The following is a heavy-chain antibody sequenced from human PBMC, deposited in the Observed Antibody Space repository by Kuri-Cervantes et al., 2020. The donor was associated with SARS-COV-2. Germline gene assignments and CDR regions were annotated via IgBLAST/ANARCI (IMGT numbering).Heavy chain of an antibody. D-gene: IGHD3-3*02. V-gene: IGHV3-11*01. J-gene: IGHJ6*02. CDR2: ISSSGSTI. Sequence: GEPLKISCAASGFTFSDYYMSWIRQAPGKGLEWVSYISSSGSTIYYADSVKGRFTISRDNAKKSLYLQMNSLRVEDTAVYYCAKGSLFGVVRIAMDVWGQGTTVTVSS. CDR3: AKGSLFGVVRIAMDV. CDR1: GFTFSDYY.